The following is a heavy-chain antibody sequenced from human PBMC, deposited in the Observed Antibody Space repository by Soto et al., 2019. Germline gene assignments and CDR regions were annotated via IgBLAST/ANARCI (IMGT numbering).Heavy chain of an antibody. CDR1: GFTFSSYA. D-gene: IGHD3-3*01. Sequence: EVQLLESGGGLVQPGGSLRLSCAASGFTFSSYAMSWVRQAPGKGLEWVSAISGSGGSTYYADSVKGRYTISRDNSKNARYLQMNSRRAEDTAVYYCARQYYDFWSGYPYCNYWGQGTLVTVSS. J-gene: IGHJ4*02. V-gene: IGHV3-23*01. CDR3: ARQYYDFWSGYPYCNY. CDR2: ISGSGGST.